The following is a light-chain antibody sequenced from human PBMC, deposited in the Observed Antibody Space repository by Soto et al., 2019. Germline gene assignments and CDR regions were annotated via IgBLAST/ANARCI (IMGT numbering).Light chain of an antibody. J-gene: IGLJ1*01. Sequence: QSALTQPASVSGSPGQSITISCTGTSSDVGGYKHVSWYQHHPGKAPKLMIYEVSNRPSGVSNRFSGAKSGYTASLTISGLQAEEEADYYCNSQRSSGTRVFGTGTKLTVL. CDR3: NSQRSSGTRV. V-gene: IGLV2-14*01. CDR1: SSDVGGYKH. CDR2: EVS.